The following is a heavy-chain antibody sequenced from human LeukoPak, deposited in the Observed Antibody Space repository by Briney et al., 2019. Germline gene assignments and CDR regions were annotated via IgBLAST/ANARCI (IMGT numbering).Heavy chain of an antibody. CDR3: ARALGYCSSTSCHPLGYYYYGMDV. CDR1: GGSISSGGYS. CDR2: INHSGST. D-gene: IGHD2-2*01. J-gene: IGHJ6*02. Sequence: SQTLSLTCAVSGGSISSGGYSWSWIRQPPGKGLEWIGYINHSGSTNYNPSLKSRVTISVDTSKNQFSLKLSSVTAADTAVYYCARALGYCSSTSCHPLGYYYYGMDVWGQGTTVTVSS. V-gene: IGHV4-30-2*01.